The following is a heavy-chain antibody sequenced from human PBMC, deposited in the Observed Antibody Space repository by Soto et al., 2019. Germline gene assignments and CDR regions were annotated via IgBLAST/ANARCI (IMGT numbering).Heavy chain of an antibody. V-gene: IGHV3-48*01. J-gene: IGHJ6*03. CDR3: ARDRAYYYMDV. Sequence: EVQLVESRGGLVQPGGSLRLSCTASGFTFNNYYINWVRQAPGKGLEWVSCIDNSGGSMYYADSVKGRFTMSRDNTKNSLYLQMNSLRAEDTAVYFCARDRAYYYMDVWGKGTTVTVSS. CDR2: IDNSGGSM. D-gene: IGHD3-10*01. CDR1: GFTFNNYY.